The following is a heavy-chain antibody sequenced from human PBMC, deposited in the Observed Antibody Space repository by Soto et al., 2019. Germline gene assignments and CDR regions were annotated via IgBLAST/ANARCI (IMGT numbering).Heavy chain of an antibody. J-gene: IGHJ4*02. CDR3: AREGADYSTAGTTGFDY. Sequence: QVQLVQSGAEVNKPGASVKVSCKASGYPFSPFAIHWVRQAPGQRLEWMGWINAGNGNTRYSQNFQGRGSSTRDTAASTVDMELSRLRSEDTAVYYCAREGADYSTAGTTGFDYWGQGTLVTVSS. V-gene: IGHV1-3*01. CDR2: INAGNGNT. D-gene: IGHD1-1*01. CDR1: GYPFSPFA.